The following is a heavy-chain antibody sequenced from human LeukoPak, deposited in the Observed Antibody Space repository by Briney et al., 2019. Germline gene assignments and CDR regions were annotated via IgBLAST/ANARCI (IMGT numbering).Heavy chain of an antibody. Sequence: SETLSLTCTVSGGSISGHYWSWIRQPPGKGLEWIGYIYYSGSTNYNPSLKSRVTMSVDTSKNQFSLKLTSVSAADTAVYFCARDGGDSSSFDYWGQGTLVTVSS. D-gene: IGHD6-6*01. CDR2: IYYSGST. J-gene: IGHJ4*02. CDR3: ARDGGDSSSFDY. CDR1: GGSISGHY. V-gene: IGHV4-59*11.